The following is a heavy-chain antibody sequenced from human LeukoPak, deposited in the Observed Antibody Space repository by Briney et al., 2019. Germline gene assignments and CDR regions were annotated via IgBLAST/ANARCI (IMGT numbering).Heavy chain of an antibody. D-gene: IGHD3-10*02. CDR1: GYTFTSYY. CDR2: INPNSGGT. J-gene: IGHJ4*02. CDR3: ASSRLFGELDFDY. V-gene: IGHV1-2*02. Sequence: ASVKVSCKASGYTFTSYYMHWVRQAPGQGLEWMGWINPNSGGTNYAQKFQGRVTMTRDTSISTAYMELSRLRSDDTAVYYCASSRLFGELDFDYWGQGTLVTVSS.